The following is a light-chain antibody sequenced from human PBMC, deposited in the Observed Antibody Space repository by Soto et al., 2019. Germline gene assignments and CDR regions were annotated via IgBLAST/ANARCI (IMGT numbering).Light chain of an antibody. Sequence: EIVMTQSPATLSVSPGERATLSCRASQSVSSNLAWYQQKPGQDPRLLIYGASTRATGIPARFSGSGSGTEFTLTISRLQSEVFAGYYCQQYNHWPPMYTFGQGTKLEIK. CDR2: GAS. CDR3: QQYNHWPPMYT. J-gene: IGKJ2*01. CDR1: QSVSSN. V-gene: IGKV3-15*01.